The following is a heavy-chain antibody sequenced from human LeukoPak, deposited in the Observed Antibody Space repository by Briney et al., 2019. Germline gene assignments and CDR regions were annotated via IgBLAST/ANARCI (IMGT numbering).Heavy chain of an antibody. CDR3: ARQHTAATAFDS. D-gene: IGHD6-13*01. CDR1: GFTFSSHG. Sequence: GRSLRLSCAASGFTFSSHGMHWVRQAPGKGLEWVTFISYDGSNKYYADSVKGRFTISRDNSKNTLFLQMNSLRAEDTAVYYCARQHTAATAFDSWGQGTLVTVSS. V-gene: IGHV3-30*03. CDR2: ISYDGSNK. J-gene: IGHJ4*02.